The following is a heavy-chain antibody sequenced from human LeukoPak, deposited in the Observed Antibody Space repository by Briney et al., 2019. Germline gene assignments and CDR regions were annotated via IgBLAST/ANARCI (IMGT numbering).Heavy chain of an antibody. D-gene: IGHD2-8*01. J-gene: IGHJ4*02. CDR2: ISSYGGST. CDR1: GFTFSGYG. V-gene: IGHV3-64D*09. Sequence: PGRSLRLSCAASGFTFSGYGMNWVRQAPGKGLEYVSTISSYGGSTYYADLVKGRFTISRDNSKNTLYLQMSSLRAEDTAVYYCVKDLYSYSFDYWGQGTLVTVSS. CDR3: VKDLYSYSFDY.